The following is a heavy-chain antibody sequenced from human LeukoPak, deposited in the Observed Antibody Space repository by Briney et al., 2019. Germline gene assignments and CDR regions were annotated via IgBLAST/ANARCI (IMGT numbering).Heavy chain of an antibody. CDR2: VKEDGTTK. J-gene: IGHJ4*02. CDR3: VRRDYVHY. Sequence: GGSLRPSVTASGFAFTNYGTAGVRQAPGTGLEWVANVKEDGTTKQYVDSVKGRFTISKDNAKNSLYLQMDSLRAEDTAVYYCVRRDYVHYWGQGTLVSVSS. V-gene: IGHV3-7*01. CDR1: GFAFTNYG.